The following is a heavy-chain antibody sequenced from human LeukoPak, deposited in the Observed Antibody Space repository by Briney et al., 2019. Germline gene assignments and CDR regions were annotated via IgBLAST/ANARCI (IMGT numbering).Heavy chain of an antibody. Sequence: PSETLSLTCAVYGGSFSGYYGSWIRQPPGKGLEWMGEINHSGRTNYNPSLKSRVTISVDTSKNQFSLKLSSVTAADTAVYYCARVWYYRSAFDIWGQGTMVTVSS. CDR2: INHSGRT. V-gene: IGHV4-34*01. J-gene: IGHJ3*02. D-gene: IGHD1-14*01. CDR1: GGSFSGYY. CDR3: ARVWYYRSAFDI.